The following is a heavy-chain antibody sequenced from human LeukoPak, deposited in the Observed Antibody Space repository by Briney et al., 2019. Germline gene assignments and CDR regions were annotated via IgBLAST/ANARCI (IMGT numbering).Heavy chain of an antibody. J-gene: IGHJ4*02. Sequence: GGSLRLSCAASGFTFSDYEINWVHQAPGKGLEWVSCISTSGGTTYYADSVKGRFTISRDNAKNSLFLQMNTLTAEDTAVYYCARGALHVFDYWGQGTPVTVSS. CDR3: ARGALHVFDY. D-gene: IGHD3-10*02. V-gene: IGHV3-48*03. CDR2: ISTSGGTT. CDR1: GFTFSDYE.